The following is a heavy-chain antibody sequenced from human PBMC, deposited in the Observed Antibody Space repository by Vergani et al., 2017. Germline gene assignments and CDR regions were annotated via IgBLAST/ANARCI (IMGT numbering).Heavy chain of an antibody. V-gene: IGHV4-30-2*01. Sequence: QLQLQESGSGLVKPSQTLSLTCAVSGGSISSGGYSWSWIRQPPGKGLELIGYIYHSGSTYYNPSLKSRVTISVDRSKNQFSLKLSSVTAADTAVYYCAKDLASITGTSNDSRHLDYWGQGTLVTVSS. CDR1: GGSISSGGYS. CDR3: AKDLASITGTSNDSRHLDY. D-gene: IGHD1-20*01. J-gene: IGHJ4*02. CDR2: IYHSGST.